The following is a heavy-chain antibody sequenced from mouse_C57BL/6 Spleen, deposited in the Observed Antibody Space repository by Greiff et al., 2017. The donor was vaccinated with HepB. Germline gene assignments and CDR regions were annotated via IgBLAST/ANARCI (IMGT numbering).Heavy chain of an antibody. V-gene: IGHV5-17*01. J-gene: IGHJ2*01. Sequence: EVQGVESGGGLVKPGGSLKLSCAASGFTFSDYGMHWVRQAPEKGLEWVAYISSGSSTIYYADTVKGRFTISRDNAKNTLFLQMTSLRSEDTAMYYCARGFYYDGSSYLDYWGQGTTLTVSS. CDR1: GFTFSDYG. CDR2: ISSGSSTI. CDR3: ARGFYYDGSSYLDY. D-gene: IGHD1-1*01.